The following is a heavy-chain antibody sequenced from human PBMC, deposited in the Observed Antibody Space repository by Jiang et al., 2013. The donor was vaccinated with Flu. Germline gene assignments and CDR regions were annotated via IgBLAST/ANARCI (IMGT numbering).Heavy chain of an antibody. D-gene: IGHD6-13*01. CDR2: ISSSSSTI. Sequence: EVQLLESGGGLVQPGGSLRLSCAASGFTFSSYSMNWVRQAPGKGLEWVSYISSSSSTIYYADSVKGRFTISRDNAKNSLYLQMNSLRDEDTAVYYCARGYSSSWYLGPNYYYYMDVWGKGTTVTVSS. CDR3: ARGYSSSWYLGPNYYYYMDV. V-gene: IGHV3-48*02. J-gene: IGHJ6*03. CDR1: GFTFSSYS.